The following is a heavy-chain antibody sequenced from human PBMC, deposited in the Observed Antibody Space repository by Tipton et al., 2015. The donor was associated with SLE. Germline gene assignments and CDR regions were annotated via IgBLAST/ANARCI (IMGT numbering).Heavy chain of an antibody. CDR1: GFTFSSYE. CDR2: ISSSGSTI. V-gene: IGHV3-48*03. Sequence: SLRLSCAAPGFTFSSYEMNWVRQAPGKGLEWVSYISSSGSTIYYADSVKGRFAISRDNAKNSLYLQMNSLRAEDTAVYYCARGETMVQGVIRYFDYWGQGTLVTVSS. J-gene: IGHJ4*02. D-gene: IGHD3-10*01. CDR3: ARGETMVQGVIRYFDY.